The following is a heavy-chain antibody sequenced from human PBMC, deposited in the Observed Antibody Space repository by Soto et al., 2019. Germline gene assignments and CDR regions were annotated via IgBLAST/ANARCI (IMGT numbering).Heavy chain of an antibody. V-gene: IGHV3-23*01. CDR2: IGENGGDT. J-gene: IGHJ4*02. CDR1: GFTFSTYS. D-gene: IGHD1-26*01. Sequence: EVQLLESGGGLVQPGGSLRLSCAASGFTFSTYSMSWVRQAAGKGLEWVSAIGENGGDTYYAESVKGRFIISRDNSKDTLYLQMNSLRAEDTAVYYCAKAPSRGSYSDYWGQGTLVTVSS. CDR3: AKAPSRGSYSDY.